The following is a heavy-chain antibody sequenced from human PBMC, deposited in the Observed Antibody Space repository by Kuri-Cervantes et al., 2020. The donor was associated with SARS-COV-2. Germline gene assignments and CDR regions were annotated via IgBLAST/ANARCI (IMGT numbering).Heavy chain of an antibody. Sequence: GGSLRLSCAASGFALSQASMNWVRQAPGKGLEWVAVIWSDGSNKYYADSVKGRFTISRDNSKNTLYLQMNNLRPEDTAIYFCSRGGYRYDKPGVYFDYWGQGTLVTVSS. V-gene: IGHV3-33*07. J-gene: IGHJ4*02. CDR1: GFALSQAS. D-gene: IGHD5-18*01. CDR2: IWSDGSNK. CDR3: SRGGYRYDKPGVYFDY.